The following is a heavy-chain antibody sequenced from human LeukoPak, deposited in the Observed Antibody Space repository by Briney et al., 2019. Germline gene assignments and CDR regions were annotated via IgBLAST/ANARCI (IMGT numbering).Heavy chain of an antibody. CDR2: ISWNSGSI. V-gene: IGHV3-9*01. Sequence: GGSLRLSCAASGFTFDDYAMHWVRQAPGKGLEWVSGISWNSGSIGYADSVKGRFTISRDNAKNSLYLQMNSLRAEDTALYYCAKDSGDYFDYWGQGTLVTVPS. CDR3: AKDSGDYFDY. J-gene: IGHJ4*02. CDR1: GFTFDDYA. D-gene: IGHD4-17*01.